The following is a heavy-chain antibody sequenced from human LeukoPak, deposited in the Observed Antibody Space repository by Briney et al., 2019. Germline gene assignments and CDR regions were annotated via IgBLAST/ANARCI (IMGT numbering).Heavy chain of an antibody. CDR2: MNPNSGNT. Sequence: ASVKVSCKASGYTFTSYDINWVRQATGQGLEWMGWMNPNSGNTGYAQKFQGRVTMTRNTSISTAYMELSSLRSEDMAVYYCARGAPKYYDFWSGYYGYYYYGMDVWGQGTTVTVSS. D-gene: IGHD3-3*01. V-gene: IGHV1-8*01. CDR3: ARGAPKYYDFWSGYYGYYYYGMDV. CDR1: GYTFTSYD. J-gene: IGHJ6*02.